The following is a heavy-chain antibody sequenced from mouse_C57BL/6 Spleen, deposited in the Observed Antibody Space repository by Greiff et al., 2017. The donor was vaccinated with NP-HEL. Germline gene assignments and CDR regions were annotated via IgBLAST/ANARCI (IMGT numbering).Heavy chain of an antibody. Sequence: VNVVESGPGLVAPSQSLSITCTVSGFSLTSYAISWVRQPPGKGLEWLGVIWTGGGTNYNSALKSRLSISKDNSKSQVFLKMNSLQTDDTARYYCARNPDGYHYAMDYWGQGTSVTVSS. V-gene: IGHV2-9-1*01. J-gene: IGHJ4*01. D-gene: IGHD2-3*01. CDR3: ARNPDGYHYAMDY. CDR1: GFSLTSYA. CDR2: IWTGGGT.